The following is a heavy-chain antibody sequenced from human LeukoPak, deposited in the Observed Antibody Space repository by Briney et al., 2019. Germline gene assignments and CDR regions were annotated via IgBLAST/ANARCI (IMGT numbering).Heavy chain of an antibody. CDR3: ARLPKYSSSWYLDY. CDR2: INPNSGGT. D-gene: IGHD6-13*01. J-gene: IGHJ4*02. Sequence: ASVKVSCKASGYTFTSYGISWVRQAPGQGLEWMGWINPNSGGTNYAQKFQGRVTMTRDTSISTAYMELSRLRSDDTAVYYCARLPKYSSSWYLDYWGQGTLVTVSS. V-gene: IGHV1-2*02. CDR1: GYTFTSYG.